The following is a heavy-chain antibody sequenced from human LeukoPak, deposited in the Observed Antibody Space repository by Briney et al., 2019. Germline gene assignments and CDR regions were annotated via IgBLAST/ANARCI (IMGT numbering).Heavy chain of an antibody. J-gene: IGHJ3*02. Sequence: GGSLRLSCAGAGFTFSSYGMHWVRQAPGKGLEWVALIRDSGTTHYADSVKGRFTISRDNSKNTLYLQMNSLRAEDTAVYYCAKDHLYGGKGTSAFDIWGQGTMVTVSS. V-gene: IGHV3-NL1*01. CDR2: IRDSGTT. D-gene: IGHD4-23*01. CDR1: GFTFSSYG. CDR3: AKDHLYGGKGTSAFDI.